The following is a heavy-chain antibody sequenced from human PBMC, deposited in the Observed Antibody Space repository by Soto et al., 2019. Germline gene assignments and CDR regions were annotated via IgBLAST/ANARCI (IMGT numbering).Heavy chain of an antibody. Sequence: PGGSLRLSCAAVGFTFSSLGMQRVPQAPGQGLGWVAVIWYDGSNKYYADSVKGRFTVSRDNSKNTLYLQMNSLRAEDTAVYYCAREGRGYVFGGIDYYGIDVWGQGTTVTVSS. D-gene: IGHD3-3*01. CDR1: GFTFSSLG. V-gene: IGHV3-33*01. J-gene: IGHJ6*02. CDR2: IWYDGSNK. CDR3: AREGRGYVFGGIDYYGIDV.